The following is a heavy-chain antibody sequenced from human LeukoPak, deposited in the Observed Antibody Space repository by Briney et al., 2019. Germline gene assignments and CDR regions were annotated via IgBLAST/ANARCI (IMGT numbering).Heavy chain of an antibody. CDR1: GHTFAGYY. Sequence: GASVKVSCKAPGHTFAGYYMHWVRQAPGQGLEWMGLINPTGGSTGYAQKFQGRVTMTRDMSTSADYMELSSLRSEDTAIYYCARDNSVGDNAWWFDPWGQGTLVTVSS. CDR3: ARDNSVGDNAWWFDP. CDR2: INPTGGST. V-gene: IGHV1-46*01. J-gene: IGHJ5*02. D-gene: IGHD1-26*01.